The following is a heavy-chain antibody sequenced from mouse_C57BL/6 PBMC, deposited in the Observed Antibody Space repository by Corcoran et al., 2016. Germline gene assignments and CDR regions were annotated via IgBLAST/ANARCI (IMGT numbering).Heavy chain of an antibody. CDR2: IDPANGNT. V-gene: IGHV14-3*01. CDR3: ARSVYSYAMDY. Sequence: EVQLQQSVAELVRPGASVKLSCTASGFNIKNTYMHWVKQRPEQGLEWIGRIDPANGNTKYAQKVQGKATITADTSSTTAYLQLSSLTSEYTAIDYYARSVYSYAMDYWGQGTSVTVSS. D-gene: IGHD1-1*01. J-gene: IGHJ4*01. CDR1: GFNIKNTY.